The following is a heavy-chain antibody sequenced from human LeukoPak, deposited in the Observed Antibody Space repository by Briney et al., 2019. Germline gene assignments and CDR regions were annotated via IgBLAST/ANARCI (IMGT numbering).Heavy chain of an antibody. CDR2: IWYDGSNK. D-gene: IGHD3-9*01. CDR3: ARDGGNYDILTGYYLFDY. V-gene: IGHV3-33*01. Sequence: GGSLRLSCAASGFTFSSYGMHWVRQAPGKGLEWVAVIWYDGSNKYYADSVKGRFTISRDNSKNTLYLQMNSLRAEDTAVYYCARDGGNYDILTGYYLFDYWGQGTLVTVSS. J-gene: IGHJ4*02. CDR1: GFTFSSYG.